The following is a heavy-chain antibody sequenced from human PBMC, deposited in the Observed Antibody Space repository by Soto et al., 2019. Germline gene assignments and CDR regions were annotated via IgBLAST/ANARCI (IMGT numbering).Heavy chain of an antibody. J-gene: IGHJ4*02. CDR3: AKSLKRRFGELYFSDY. V-gene: IGHV3-23*01. Sequence: EVQLLESGGGLVQPGGSLRLSCAASGFTFSSYAMSWVRQAPGKGLEWVSAISGSGGSTYYADSVKGRFTISRDNSKNTLYLQMNSLRAEDTAVYYCAKSLKRRFGELYFSDYWGQGTLVTVSS. CDR2: ISGSGGST. D-gene: IGHD3-10*01. CDR1: GFTFSSYA.